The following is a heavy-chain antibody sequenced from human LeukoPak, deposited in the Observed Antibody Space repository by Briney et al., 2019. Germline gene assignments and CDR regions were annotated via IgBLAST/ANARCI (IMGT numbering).Heavy chain of an antibody. Sequence: SETLSLTCTVSGYSISSDYYWGWIRQPPGKGLEWIGNVYRTGSTYYNPSLTSRVTISIDTSKNQFSLKLSSVTAADTAVYYCARASGIQLWQAIDYWGQGTLATVSS. CDR3: ARASGIQLWQAIDY. CDR1: GYSISSDYY. J-gene: IGHJ4*02. V-gene: IGHV4-38-2*02. D-gene: IGHD5-18*01. CDR2: VYRTGST.